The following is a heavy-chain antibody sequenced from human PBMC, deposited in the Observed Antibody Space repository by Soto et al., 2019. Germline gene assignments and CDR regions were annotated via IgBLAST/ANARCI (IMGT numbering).Heavy chain of an antibody. J-gene: IGHJ4*02. CDR3: ARDHWAADY. CDR2: IYSGGST. Sequence: GGSLRLSCAASGFTVSTKYMSWVRQAPGKGLEWVSVIYSGGSTFYADSVRGRFTISRDNSKNTVNLQMNSLRAEDTAMYYCARDHWAADYWGQGTLVTVAS. D-gene: IGHD3-16*01. CDR1: GFTVSTKY. V-gene: IGHV3-66*01.